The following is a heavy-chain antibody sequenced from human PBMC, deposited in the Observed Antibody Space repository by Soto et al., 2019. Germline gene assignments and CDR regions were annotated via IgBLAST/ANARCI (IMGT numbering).Heavy chain of an antibody. V-gene: IGHV4-59*01. CDR2: IYYTGST. D-gene: IGHD5-12*01. CDR3: ARDGEVASNLHWVDL. Sequence: QVQLQESGPRLVKPSETLSLTCSVSGGSISSYYWSWIRQPPGKGLEWIGYIYYTGSTNYNPSLKSRVTISVGTSKNQFSLNLSSLTAADTAVYYCARDGEVASNLHWVDLWGQGTLVTVSS. CDR1: GGSISSYY. J-gene: IGHJ5*02.